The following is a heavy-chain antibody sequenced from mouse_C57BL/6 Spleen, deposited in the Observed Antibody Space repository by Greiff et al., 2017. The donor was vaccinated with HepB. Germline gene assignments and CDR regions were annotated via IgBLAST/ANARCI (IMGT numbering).Heavy chain of an antibody. CDR2: IDPSDSYT. J-gene: IGHJ4*01. V-gene: IGHV1-69*01. D-gene: IGHD2-5*01. Sequence: VQLQQSGAELVMPGASVKLSCKASGYTFTSYWMHWVKQRPGQGLEWIGEIDPSDSYTNYNQKFKGKSTLTVDKSSSTAYMQLSSLTSEDSAVYYCATSYYSNYSYAMDYWGQGTSVTVSS. CDR3: ATSYYSNYSYAMDY. CDR1: GYTFTSYW.